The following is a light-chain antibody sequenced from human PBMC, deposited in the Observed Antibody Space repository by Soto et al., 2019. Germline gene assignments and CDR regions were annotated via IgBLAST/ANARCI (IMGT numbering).Light chain of an antibody. V-gene: IGKV4-1*01. J-gene: IGKJ1*01. Sequence: DIVMTQSPDSLAVSLGERATINCKSSQSVLYSSNNKNYLAWYQQKPGQPPKLLIYWASTRESGVPDRFSGSGSGTDFTLTISSLQAEDVAAYYCQQYYSPPWTFGQGTKVDIK. CDR3: QQYYSPPWT. CDR2: WAS. CDR1: QSVLYSSNNKNY.